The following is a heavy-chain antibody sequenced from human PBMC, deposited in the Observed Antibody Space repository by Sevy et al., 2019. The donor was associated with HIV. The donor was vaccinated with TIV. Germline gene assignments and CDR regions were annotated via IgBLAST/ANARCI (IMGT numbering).Heavy chain of an antibody. D-gene: IGHD5-18*01. Sequence: GGSLRLSCAASRFTVNNNYMTWVRQAPGKGLEGISIIYSDGTTYHADSVKDRFNISRDNSKNMLYLQMNNPRVEDTAVYYCAGGKTGYGYALSYWGQGTLVTVSS. CDR1: RFTVNNNY. CDR3: AGGKTGYGYALSY. J-gene: IGHJ4*02. V-gene: IGHV3-66*01. CDR2: IYSDGTT.